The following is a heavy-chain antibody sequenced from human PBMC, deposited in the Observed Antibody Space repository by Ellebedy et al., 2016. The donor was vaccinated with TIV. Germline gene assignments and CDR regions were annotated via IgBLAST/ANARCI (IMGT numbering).Heavy chain of an antibody. Sequence: AASVKVSCKASGGTFSSYALSWVRQAPGQGLEWMGRIIPILGIANYAQKFQGRVTITADKSTSTAYMELSSLRSEDTAVYYCARDLEGATPVDYWGQGTLVTVSS. D-gene: IGHD1-26*01. V-gene: IGHV1-69*04. CDR3: ARDLEGATPVDY. J-gene: IGHJ4*02. CDR2: IIPILGIA. CDR1: GGTFSSYA.